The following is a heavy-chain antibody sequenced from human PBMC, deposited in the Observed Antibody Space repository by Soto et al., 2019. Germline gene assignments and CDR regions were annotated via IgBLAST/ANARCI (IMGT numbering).Heavy chain of an antibody. V-gene: IGHV4-59*08. CDR1: GGSISSAY. CDR3: ARQSAAANPIDF. Sequence: SETLSLSCTVSGGSISSAYWSWIRQPPGEGLEWIGYVYYSGSTKYNPSLKSRVTISVDTSKNQFSLKLSSVTAADTAVYYCARQSAAANPIDFWGQGNLVTVSS. CDR2: VYYSGST. J-gene: IGHJ4*02. D-gene: IGHD6-13*01.